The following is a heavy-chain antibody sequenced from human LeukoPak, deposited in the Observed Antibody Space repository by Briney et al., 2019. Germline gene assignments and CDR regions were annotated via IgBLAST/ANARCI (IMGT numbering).Heavy chain of an antibody. CDR3: ARDRLDSSGYYLRPSYYFDY. CDR1: GGSVSSGGYY. CDR2: IYYSGST. D-gene: IGHD3-22*01. V-gene: IGHV4-39*07. J-gene: IGHJ4*02. Sequence: PSETLSLTCTVSGGSVSSGGYYWGWIRQPPGKGLEWIGSIYYSGSTYYNPSLKSRVTISVDTSKNQFSLKLSSVTAADTAVYYCARDRLDSSGYYLRPSYYFDYWGQGTLVTVSS.